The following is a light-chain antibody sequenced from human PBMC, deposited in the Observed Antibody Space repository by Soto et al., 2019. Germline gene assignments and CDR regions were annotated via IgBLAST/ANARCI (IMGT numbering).Light chain of an antibody. CDR2: DAS. V-gene: IGKV3-11*01. J-gene: IGKJ4*01. CDR3: QQRSNWPRT. Sequence: EIVLTQSPATLSLSPGERATLSCRASQSVSTYLGWYQQKPGQAPRLLIYDASNRATGIPARFRGSGSGTDFTLTISSLEPEDFAVYYCQQRSNWPRTFGGGTKVEIK. CDR1: QSVSTY.